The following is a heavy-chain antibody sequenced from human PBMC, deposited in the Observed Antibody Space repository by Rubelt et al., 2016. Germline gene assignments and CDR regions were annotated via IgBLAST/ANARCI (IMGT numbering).Heavy chain of an antibody. D-gene: IGHD3-3*01. CDR1: GFTFSSYS. J-gene: IGHJ6*02. CDR3: AKVIWSGYLDYYYYGMDV. V-gene: IGHV3-23*04. Sequence: EVQLVESGGGLVKPGGSLRLSCAASGFTFSSYSMNWVRQAPGKGLEWVSAISGSGGSTYYADSVKGRFTISRDNSKNKLYLQMNSLRAEDTAVYYCAKVIWSGYLDYYYYGMDVWGQGTTVTVSS. CDR2: ISGSGGST.